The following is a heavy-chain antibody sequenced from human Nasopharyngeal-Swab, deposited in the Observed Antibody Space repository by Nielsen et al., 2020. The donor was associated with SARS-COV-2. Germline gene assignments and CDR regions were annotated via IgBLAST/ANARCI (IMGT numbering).Heavy chain of an antibody. CDR1: GYTFTSYG. D-gene: IGHD3-10*01. J-gene: IGHJ6*02. CDR2: ISAYNGNT. V-gene: IGHV1-18*01. Sequence: ASVKVSCKASGYTFTSYGISWVRQAPGQGLEWMGWISAYNGNTNYAQKLQGRVAMTTDTSTSTAYMELRSLRSDDTAVYYCAGAMVRGVRGMDVWGQGTTVTVSS. CDR3: AGAMVRGVRGMDV.